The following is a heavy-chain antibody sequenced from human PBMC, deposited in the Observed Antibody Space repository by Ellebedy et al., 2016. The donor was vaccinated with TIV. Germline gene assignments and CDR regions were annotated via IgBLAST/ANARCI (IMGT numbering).Heavy chain of an antibody. Sequence: GESLKISXAASGFTFSSYWMHWVRQAPGKGLVWVSRINSDGSSTSYADSVKGRFTISRDNAKNTLYLQMNSLRAEDTAVYYCAREEGYYDSSGYLSYYYGMDVWGQGTTVTVSS. V-gene: IGHV3-74*01. CDR1: GFTFSSYW. D-gene: IGHD3-22*01. CDR2: INSDGSST. CDR3: AREEGYYDSSGYLSYYYGMDV. J-gene: IGHJ6*02.